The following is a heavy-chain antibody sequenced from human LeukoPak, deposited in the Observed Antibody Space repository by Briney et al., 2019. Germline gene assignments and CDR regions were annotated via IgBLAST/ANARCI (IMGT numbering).Heavy chain of an antibody. Sequence: SETLSLTCTVSGGSMSSYYWSWIRQPPGKGLEWIGYIYYSGSTNYNPSLKSRVTISVDTSKNQFSLKLSSVTAADTAVYYCARWSYSAPADYWGQGTLVTVSS. D-gene: IGHD2-21*01. CDR3: ARWSYSAPADY. V-gene: IGHV4-59*01. J-gene: IGHJ4*02. CDR2: IYYSGST. CDR1: GGSMSSYY.